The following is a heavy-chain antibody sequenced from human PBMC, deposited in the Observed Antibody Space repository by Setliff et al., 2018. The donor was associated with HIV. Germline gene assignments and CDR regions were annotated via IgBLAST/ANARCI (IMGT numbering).Heavy chain of an antibody. CDR3: ARGWEGGIDY. CDR2: INPSSGST. J-gene: IGHJ4*02. Sequence: ASVKVSCKASGYTFTSYYMHWVRQAPGQGLEWMGIINPSSGSTTYAQKFQGRVTMTRDTSTSTVYMELSSLRSDDTAVYYCARGWEGGIDYWGQGTLVTVSS. V-gene: IGHV1-46*01. D-gene: IGHD1-26*01. CDR1: GYTFTSYY.